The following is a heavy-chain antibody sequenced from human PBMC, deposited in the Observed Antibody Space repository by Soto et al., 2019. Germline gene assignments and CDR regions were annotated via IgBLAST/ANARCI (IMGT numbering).Heavy chain of an antibody. J-gene: IGHJ4*02. V-gene: IGHV3-30-3*01. Sequence: GGSLRLSCAASGFTFSSYAMHWVGQAPGKGLEWVAVISYDGSNKYYADSVKGRFTISRDNSKNTLYLQMNSLRAEDTAVYYCAKDVMTTVTPVLCFDYWGQGTLVTVSS. D-gene: IGHD4-17*01. CDR3: AKDVMTTVTPVLCFDY. CDR1: GFTFSSYA. CDR2: ISYDGSNK.